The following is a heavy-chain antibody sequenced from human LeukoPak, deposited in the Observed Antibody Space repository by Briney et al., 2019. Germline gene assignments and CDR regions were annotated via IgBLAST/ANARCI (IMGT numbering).Heavy chain of an antibody. CDR2: ISGSGGST. Sequence: GGSLRLSCAASGFTFSSYAMSWVRQAPGKGLEWVSAISGSGGSTYYADSVKGRFTISRDNSKSTLYLQMNSLRAEDTAVYYCAKGGDYGDYEGPFDYWGQGTLVTVSS. D-gene: IGHD4-17*01. J-gene: IGHJ4*02. CDR3: AKGGDYGDYEGPFDY. V-gene: IGHV3-23*01. CDR1: GFTFSSYA.